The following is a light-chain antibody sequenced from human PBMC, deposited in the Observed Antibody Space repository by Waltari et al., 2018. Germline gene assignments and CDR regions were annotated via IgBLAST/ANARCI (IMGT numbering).Light chain of an antibody. CDR1: RMAVGTYTH. J-gene: IGLJ2*01. V-gene: IGLV2-14*01. CDR2: QVS. CDR3: SSYTRTSTLV. Sequence: QSALTPPASVSASPGQSLPISCTSTRMAVGTYTHASWYQQPPGKAHNLIIYQVSHRPSGVSNRFSGSKSGNTASLTISGLQAEDEADYYCSSYTRTSTLVFGGGTKVTVL.